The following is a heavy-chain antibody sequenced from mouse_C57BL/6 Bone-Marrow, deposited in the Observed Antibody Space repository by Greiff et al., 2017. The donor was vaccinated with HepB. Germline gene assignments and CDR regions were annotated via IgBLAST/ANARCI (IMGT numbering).Heavy chain of an antibody. CDR3: TTWQLGLGDMDY. D-gene: IGHD4-1*02. CDR2: IDPENGDT. CDR1: GFNIKDDY. J-gene: IGHJ4*01. V-gene: IGHV14-4*01. Sequence: VQLKQSGAELVRPGASVKLSCTASGFNIKDDYMHWVKQRPEQGLEWIGWIDPENGDTEYASKFQGKATITVDTSSNTAYLQLSSLTAEDTAVYYCTTWQLGLGDMDYWGQGTSVTVSS.